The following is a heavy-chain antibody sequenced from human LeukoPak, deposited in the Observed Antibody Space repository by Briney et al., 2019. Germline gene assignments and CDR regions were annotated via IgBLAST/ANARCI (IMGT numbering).Heavy chain of an antibody. Sequence: PGGSLRLSCAASGFTFSSYGMSWVRQAPGKGLEWVSSISSSSRYISYADSVKGRFTISRDNSKDTLYLQMNSLRAEDTAVYYCAKDLQVTGAFDIWGQGTMVTVSS. CDR1: GFTFSSYG. CDR2: ISSSSRYI. D-gene: IGHD1-14*01. CDR3: AKDLQVTGAFDI. J-gene: IGHJ3*02. V-gene: IGHV3-21*01.